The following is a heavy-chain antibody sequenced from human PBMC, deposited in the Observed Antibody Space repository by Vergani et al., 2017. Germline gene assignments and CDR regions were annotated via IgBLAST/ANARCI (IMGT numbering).Heavy chain of an antibody. Sequence: QLQPQESGPGLVKPSETLSLTCTVSGGSISSGGYYWSWIRQHPGKGLEWIGYIYYSGSTYYNPSLKSRVTISVDTSKNQFSLKLSSVTAADTAVYYCARDIGVYSSSSPAGNAFDIWGQGTMVTVSS. V-gene: IGHV4-31*03. J-gene: IGHJ3*02. CDR3: ARDIGVYSSSSPAGNAFDI. CDR1: GGSISSGGYY. D-gene: IGHD6-6*01. CDR2: IYYSGST.